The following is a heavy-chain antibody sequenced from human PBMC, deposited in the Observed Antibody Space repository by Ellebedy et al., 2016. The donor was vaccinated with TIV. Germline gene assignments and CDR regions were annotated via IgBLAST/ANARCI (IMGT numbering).Heavy chain of an antibody. CDR2: IKSKTDGGTT. D-gene: IGHD2-2*01. CDR3: TTGEAMPGAEYFQH. CDR1: GFTFSDYY. Sequence: GGSLRLSCAASGFTFSDYYMSWIRQAPGKGLEWVGRIKSKTDGGTTDYAAPVKGRFTISRDDSKNTLYLQMNSLKTEDTAVYYCTTGEAMPGAEYFQHWGQGTLVTVSS. V-gene: IGHV3-15*01. J-gene: IGHJ1*01.